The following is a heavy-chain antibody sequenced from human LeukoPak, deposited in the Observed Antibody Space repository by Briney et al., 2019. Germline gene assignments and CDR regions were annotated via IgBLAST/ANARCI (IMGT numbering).Heavy chain of an antibody. V-gene: IGHV3-11*04. CDR3: ARDRSRGMDV. CDR1: GFTFSDYY. Sequence: GGSLRLSCAASGFTFSDYYMSWIRQAPGKGLEWVSYISDSGSTIYSTDSVKGRFTISRDNAKNTLYLQMNSLRAEDTAVYYCARDRSRGMDVWGQGTTVTVSS. CDR2: ISDSGSTI. J-gene: IGHJ6*02.